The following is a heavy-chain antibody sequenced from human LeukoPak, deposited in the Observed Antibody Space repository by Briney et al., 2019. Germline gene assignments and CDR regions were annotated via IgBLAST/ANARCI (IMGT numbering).Heavy chain of an antibody. J-gene: IGHJ3*02. CDR2: ISGSGGST. Sequence: GGSLRLSCVASGLTFSNSAMTWVRQGPGKGLEWVSAISGSGGSTYYADSVKGRSTISRDNSKNTLYLQMNSLRAEDTAVYYCAKDMEMATIGDAFDIWGQGTMVTVSS. D-gene: IGHD5-24*01. CDR1: GLTFSNSA. CDR3: AKDMEMATIGDAFDI. V-gene: IGHV3-23*01.